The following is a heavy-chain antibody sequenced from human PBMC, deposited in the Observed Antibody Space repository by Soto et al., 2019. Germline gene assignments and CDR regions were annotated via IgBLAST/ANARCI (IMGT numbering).Heavy chain of an antibody. V-gene: IGHV4-31*03. CDR1: GGSISSGGYY. J-gene: IGHJ6*02. D-gene: IGHD3-10*01. Sequence: SETLSLTCTVSGGSISSGGYYWSWIRQHPGKGLEWIGYIYYSGITYYNPSLKSRVTISVDTSKNQFSLKLSSVTAADTAVYYCAGLWFGELSEQYGMDVWGQGTTVTVSS. CDR2: IYYSGIT. CDR3: AGLWFGELSEQYGMDV.